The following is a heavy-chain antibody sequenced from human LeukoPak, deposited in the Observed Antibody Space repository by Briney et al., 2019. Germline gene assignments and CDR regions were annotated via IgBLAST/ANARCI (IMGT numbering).Heavy chain of an antibody. Sequence: PSETLSLTCAVYGGSFSGYYWSWIRQPPGKGLEWIGSIYYSGSTYYNPSLKSRVTISVDTSKNQFSLKLSSVTAADTAVYYCASYPGIAAAGLDYWGQGTLVTVSS. V-gene: IGHV4-34*01. CDR3: ASYPGIAAAGLDY. CDR1: GGSFSGYY. J-gene: IGHJ4*02. CDR2: IYYSGST. D-gene: IGHD6-13*01.